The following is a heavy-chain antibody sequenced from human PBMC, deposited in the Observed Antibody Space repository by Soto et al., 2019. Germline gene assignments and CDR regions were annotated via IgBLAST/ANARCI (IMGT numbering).Heavy chain of an antibody. D-gene: IGHD5-18*01. CDR2: IYYSGST. J-gene: IGHJ4*02. V-gene: IGHV4-59*01. Sequence: SETLSLTCXVSGGSISSYYWSWIRQPPGKGLEWIGYIYYSGSTNYNPSLKSRVTISVDTSKNQFSLKLSSVTAADTAVYYCARVTVDTAMVTDLYFDYWGQGTLVTVSS. CDR3: ARVTVDTAMVTDLYFDY. CDR1: GGSISSYY.